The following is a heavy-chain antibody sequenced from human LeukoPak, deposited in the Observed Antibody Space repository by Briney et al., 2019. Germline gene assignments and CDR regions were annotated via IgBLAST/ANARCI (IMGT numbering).Heavy chain of an antibody. J-gene: IGHJ4*02. D-gene: IGHD3-3*01. CDR1: GFTFNNYI. CDR3: ARDVDFWSGYFDY. V-gene: IGHV3-21*01. CDR2: ISSSSDYI. Sequence: GGSLRLSCAASGFTFNNYIMNWVRQAPGKGLEWVSSISSSSDYIYYADSVKGRFTISRDNAKNSLYLQMNSLRAEDTAVYYCARDVDFWSGYFDYWGQGTLVTVSS.